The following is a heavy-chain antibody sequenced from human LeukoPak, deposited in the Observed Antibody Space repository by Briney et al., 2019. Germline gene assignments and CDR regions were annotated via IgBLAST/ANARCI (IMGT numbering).Heavy chain of an antibody. D-gene: IGHD6-19*01. CDR2: IGTAGNT. CDR3: ARSKSYSSGWTDFDW. V-gene: IGHV3-13*01. CDR1: GFTFSRHD. J-gene: IGHJ4*02. Sequence: GGSLRLSCAASGFTFSRHDMHWGRQPTGKGLEWVSVIGTAGNTYYADSVKGRFTISRENARNSLLLQMDNLRAEDTAVCYCARSKSYSSGWTDFDWWGQGTLVTVSS.